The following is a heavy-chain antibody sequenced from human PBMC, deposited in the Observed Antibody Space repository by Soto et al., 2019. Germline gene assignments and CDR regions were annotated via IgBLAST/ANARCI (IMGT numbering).Heavy chain of an antibody. D-gene: IGHD2-8*01. CDR2: IYHSGST. J-gene: IGHJ4*02. CDR1: GGYISSGGYS. CDR3: ARGPPNTY. Sequence: TSQPNRLTYGVSGGYISSGGYSWSWIRQPPGKGLEWIGYIYHSGSTYYNPSLKSRVTISVDRSKNQFSLKLSSVTAADTAVYYCARGPPNTYWGQGTLVTVSS. V-gene: IGHV4-30-2*01.